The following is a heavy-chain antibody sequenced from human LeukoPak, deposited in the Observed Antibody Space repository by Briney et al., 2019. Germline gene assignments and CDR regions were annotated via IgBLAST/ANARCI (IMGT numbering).Heavy chain of an antibody. CDR3: ARAYVVVIAGWFDP. CDR2: IYYSGST. V-gene: IGHV4-30-4*08. Sequence: SETLSLTCTVSGGSISSGDYYWSWIRQPPGKGLEWIGYIYYSGSTYCNPSLKSRVTISVDTSKNQFSLKLSSVTAADTAVYYCARAYVVVIAGWFDPWGQGTLVTVSS. J-gene: IGHJ5*02. D-gene: IGHD2-21*01. CDR1: GGSISSGDYY.